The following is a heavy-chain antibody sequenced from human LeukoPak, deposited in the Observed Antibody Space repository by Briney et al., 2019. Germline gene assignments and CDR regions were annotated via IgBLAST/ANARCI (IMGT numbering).Heavy chain of an antibody. CDR1: GFTFSGSG. CDR2: IRSKANSYPT. D-gene: IGHD4-17*01. Sequence: GGSLRLSCAASGFTFSGSGMHWVRQASGKGLEWVGRIRSKANSYPTAYAASVKGRFTISRDDSKNTAYLQMNSLKTEDTAVYYCTRHVSADYGDYVGYYYYYMDVWSKGTTVTVSS. J-gene: IGHJ6*03. CDR3: TRHVSADYGDYVGYYYYYMDV. V-gene: IGHV3-73*01.